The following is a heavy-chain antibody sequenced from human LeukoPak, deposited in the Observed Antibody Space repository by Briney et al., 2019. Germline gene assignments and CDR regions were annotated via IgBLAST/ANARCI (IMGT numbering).Heavy chain of an antibody. V-gene: IGHV1-18*01. J-gene: IGHJ3*02. CDR2: MSAYNGNT. CDR1: GYTFTSYG. D-gene: IGHD4-17*01. Sequence: ASVKVSCKASGYTFTSYGISWVRQAPGQGREWMGWMSAYNGNTNYAQKLQGRVTMTTDTSTSTAYMELRSLRSDDTAVYYCANATVTGAFDIWGQGTMVTVSS. CDR3: ANATVTGAFDI.